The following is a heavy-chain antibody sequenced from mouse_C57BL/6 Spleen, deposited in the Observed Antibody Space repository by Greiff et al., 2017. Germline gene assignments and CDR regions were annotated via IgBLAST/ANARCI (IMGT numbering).Heavy chain of an antibody. Sequence: VQLQQPGAELVMPGASVKLSCKASGYTFTSYWMHWVKQRPGQGLEWIGEIDPSDSYTNYNQKFKGKSTLTVDKSSSTAYMQLSSLTSEDSAVYYGAREGSHYGSSYGAFDYWGQGTTLTVSS. J-gene: IGHJ2*01. CDR2: IDPSDSYT. D-gene: IGHD1-1*01. CDR1: GYTFTSYW. V-gene: IGHV1-69*01. CDR3: AREGSHYGSSYGAFDY.